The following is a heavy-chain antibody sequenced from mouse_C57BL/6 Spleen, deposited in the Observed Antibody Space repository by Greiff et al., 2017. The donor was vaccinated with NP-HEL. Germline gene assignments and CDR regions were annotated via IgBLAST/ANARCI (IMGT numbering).Heavy chain of an antibody. V-gene: IGHV5-6*02. CDR1: GFTFSSYG. J-gene: IGHJ3*01. Sequence: EVKLEESGGDLVKPGGSLKLSCAASGFTFSSYGMSWVRQTPDKRLEWVATISSGGSYTYYPDSVKGRFTISRDNAKNTLYLQMSSLKSEDTAMYYCARHEYDRGAWFAYWGQGTLVTVSA. D-gene: IGHD2-4*01. CDR3: ARHEYDRGAWFAY. CDR2: ISSGGSYT.